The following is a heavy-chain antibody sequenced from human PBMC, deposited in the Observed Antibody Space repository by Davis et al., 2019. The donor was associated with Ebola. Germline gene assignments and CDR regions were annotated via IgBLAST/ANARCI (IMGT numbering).Heavy chain of an antibody. CDR3: AKGPFRPRDIVVVPAAQGAFDI. CDR2: ISGSGGST. J-gene: IGHJ3*02. Sequence: PGGSLRLSCAASGFTFSSYAMSWVRQAPGKGLEWVSAISGSGGSTYYADSVKGRFTISRDNSKNTLYLQMNSLRAEDTAVYYCAKGPFRPRDIVVVPAAQGAFDIWGQGTMVTVSS. CDR1: GFTFSSYA. D-gene: IGHD2-2*01. V-gene: IGHV3-23*01.